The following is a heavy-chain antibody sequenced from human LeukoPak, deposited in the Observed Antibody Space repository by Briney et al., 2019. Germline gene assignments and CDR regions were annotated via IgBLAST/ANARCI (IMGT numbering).Heavy chain of an antibody. CDR1: GYTFTSYD. J-gene: IGHJ4*02. D-gene: IGHD2-15*01. Sequence: GASVKVSCKASGYTFTSYDINWVRQATGQGLEWMGWMNPNSGNTGYAQKFQGRVTMTRNTSISTAYMELSSLRSEDTAVYYCARDHDCSGGSCHPNWGQGTLVTVSS. CDR3: ARDHDCSGGSCHPN. CDR2: MNPNSGNT. V-gene: IGHV1-8*01.